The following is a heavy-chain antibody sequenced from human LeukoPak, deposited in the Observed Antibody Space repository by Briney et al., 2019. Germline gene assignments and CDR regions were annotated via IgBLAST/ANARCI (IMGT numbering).Heavy chain of an antibody. Sequence: GRSLRLSCAASGFTFSNYGMYWVRQAPGTGLEWVTFISDDGSRKYYVDSVKGRFTISRDNSKNTLYLQMNSLRVEDTAVYYCAKDRSTTWSFGYWGQGTLVSVSS. CDR2: ISDDGSRK. V-gene: IGHV3-30*18. CDR1: GFTFSNYG. D-gene: IGHD6-13*01. J-gene: IGHJ4*02. CDR3: AKDRSTTWSFGY.